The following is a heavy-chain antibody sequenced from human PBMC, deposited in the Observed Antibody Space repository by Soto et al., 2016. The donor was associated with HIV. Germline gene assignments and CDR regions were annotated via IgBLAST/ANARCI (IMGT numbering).Heavy chain of an antibody. CDR3: ARRYGSSGYYPGGFDP. Sequence: QVQLVQSGADVKKPGASVMVSCKASGYTFTTYGITWVRQGPGQGLEWMGWISTYNGNTNYAQKFQGRVTITADESTSTAYMELSSLRSEDTAVYYCARRYGSSGYYPGGFDPWGQGTLVTVSS. J-gene: IGHJ5*02. D-gene: IGHD3-22*01. CDR2: ISTYNGNT. CDR1: GYTFTTYG. V-gene: IGHV1-18*01.